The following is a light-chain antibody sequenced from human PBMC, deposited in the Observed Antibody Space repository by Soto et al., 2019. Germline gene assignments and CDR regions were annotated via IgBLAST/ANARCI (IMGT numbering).Light chain of an antibody. Sequence: RLVTIEQAASISCSSSQSLVYRDGSTYLSWFHQRTGQSPRRLIYKVSNRDSGVPDRFSGSESGTDFTLKIRMVEAVEVGVYYCMEGTLWRRISFGQGTRLEIK. CDR2: KVS. CDR3: MEGTLWRRIS. J-gene: IGKJ5*01. CDR1: QSLVYRDGSTY. V-gene: IGKV2-30*01.